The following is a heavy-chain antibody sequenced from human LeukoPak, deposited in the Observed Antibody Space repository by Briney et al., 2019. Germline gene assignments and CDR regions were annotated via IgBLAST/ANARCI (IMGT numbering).Heavy chain of an antibody. CDR1: GYTFTGYY. CDR3: ARSNWNVVIDY. V-gene: IGHV1-2*02. D-gene: IGHD1-1*01. Sequence: ASVKVSCKASGYTFTGYYMHWVRQAPGQGLEWMGWINPNSRVPNYAQKFQGRVTMTRDTSISTAYMELSRLRSDDTAVYYCARSNWNVVIDYWGQGTLVTVSS. J-gene: IGHJ4*02. CDR2: INPNSRVP.